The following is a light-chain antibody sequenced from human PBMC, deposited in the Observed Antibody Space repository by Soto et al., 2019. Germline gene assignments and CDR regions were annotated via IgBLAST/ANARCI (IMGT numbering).Light chain of an antibody. CDR3: SSYTSSSPYV. CDR2: DVG. Sequence: QSVLTQPRSVSGSPGQSVTISCTGTSSDVGGYNYVSWYQQHPGKAPKLMIYDVGKRPSGVPDRFSGSKSDNTASLTISGLQAEDEADYYCSSYTSSSPYVFGTGTKLTVL. V-gene: IGLV2-11*01. CDR1: SSDVGGYNY. J-gene: IGLJ1*01.